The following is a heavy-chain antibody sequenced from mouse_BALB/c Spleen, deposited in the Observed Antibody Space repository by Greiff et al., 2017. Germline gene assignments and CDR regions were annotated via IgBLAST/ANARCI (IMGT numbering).Heavy chain of an antibody. J-gene: IGHJ3*01. V-gene: IGHV3-6*02. CDR2: ISYDGSN. D-gene: IGHD2-2*01. CDR3: ATSRNYGSFAY. Sequence: VQLQQSGPGLVKPSQSLSLTCSVTGYSITSGYYWNWIRQFPGNKLEWMGYISYDGSNNYNPSLKNRISITRDTSKNQFFLKLNSVTTEDTATYYCATSRNYGSFAYWGQGTLVTVSA. CDR1: GYSITSGYY.